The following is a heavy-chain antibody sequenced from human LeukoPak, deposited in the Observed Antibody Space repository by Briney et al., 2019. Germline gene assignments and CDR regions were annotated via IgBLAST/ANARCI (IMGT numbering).Heavy chain of an antibody. CDR1: GGSINGGDYY. CDR2: IYYSGST. D-gene: IGHD4-17*01. Sequence: SQTLSLTCTVSGGSINGGDYYWSWIRQPPGKGLEWIGYIYYSGSTYYNPSLQSRVIISVNTSKNPFSLKLTSLTAADTAVYYCARALYSMTTVTPEYWFDYWGQGTLVTVSS. V-gene: IGHV4-30-4*01. CDR3: ARALYSMTTVTPEYWFDY. J-gene: IGHJ4*02.